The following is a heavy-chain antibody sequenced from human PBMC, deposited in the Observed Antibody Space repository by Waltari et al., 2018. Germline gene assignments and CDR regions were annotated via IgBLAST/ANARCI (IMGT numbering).Heavy chain of an antibody. CDR1: GLTFSNYG. CDR3: AAYSGISSSFEY. V-gene: IGHV3-23*01. J-gene: IGHJ4*02. CDR2: IRGEGAAS. Sequence: VQLLESGGGLVQPGGSLRLSCAASGLTFSNYGMNWVRQSPGKGWEWVSAIRGEGAASCYGDSVKGRFTIARDNSESTLRLQMHSLRTEDTAIYFCAAYSGISSSFEYWGQGTLVTVSS. D-gene: IGHD3-10*01.